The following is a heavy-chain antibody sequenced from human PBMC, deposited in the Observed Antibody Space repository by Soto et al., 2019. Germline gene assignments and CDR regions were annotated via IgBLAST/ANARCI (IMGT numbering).Heavy chain of an antibody. CDR2: INHSGST. Sequence: QVQLQQWGAGLLKPSETLSLTCAVYGGSFSGYYWSWIRQPPGKGLEWLGEINHSGSTNYNPSLKSRVSILVDSSKNQFSLKLSSVTAADTAVYYCARRYYYYDGMDVWGQGTTVTVSS. CDR1: GGSFSGYY. CDR3: ARRYYYYDGMDV. J-gene: IGHJ6*02. V-gene: IGHV4-34*01.